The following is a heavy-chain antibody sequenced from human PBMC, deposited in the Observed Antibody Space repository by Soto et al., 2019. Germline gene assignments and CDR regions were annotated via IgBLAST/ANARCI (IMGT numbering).Heavy chain of an antibody. CDR3: ARVRYIYGDFDY. CDR2: IYTSGST. CDR1: GGSISSYY. J-gene: IGHJ4*02. Sequence: SETLSLTCTVSGGSISSYYWSWIRQPAGKGLEWIGRIYTSGSTNYNPSLKSRVTISVDTSKNHFSLNLTSVTAADTAVYYCARVRYIYGDFDYWGQGTLVTVSS. V-gene: IGHV4-4*07. D-gene: IGHD5-18*01.